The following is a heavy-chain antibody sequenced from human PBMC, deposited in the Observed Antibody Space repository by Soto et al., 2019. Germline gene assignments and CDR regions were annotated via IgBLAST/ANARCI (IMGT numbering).Heavy chain of an antibody. V-gene: IGHV3-23*01. D-gene: IGHD2-15*01. CDR2: ISGSGGST. CDR3: AKRYCSGGSCYHFDY. CDR1: GFTFSSYA. J-gene: IGHJ4*02. Sequence: EVQLLESGGGLVQPGGSLRLSCAASGFTFSSYAMSWVRQAPGKGLEWVSGISGSGGSTYYADSVKGRFTISRDNSKNTVYLQMNSLRAEDTAVYYCAKRYCSGGSCYHFDYWGQGTLVTVPS.